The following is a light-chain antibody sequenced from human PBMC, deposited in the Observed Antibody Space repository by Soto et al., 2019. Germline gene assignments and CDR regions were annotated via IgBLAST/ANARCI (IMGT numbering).Light chain of an antibody. V-gene: IGKV3-20*01. Sequence: EIVLTQSPGTLSLSPGERATLSCRASQSVSSSYLAWYQQKPGQAPRLLIYAASSRATGIPDRFSGSGSGTDFTLIISRLEPEDFAVYYCQQYGSFPYTFGQGTKLEIK. CDR2: AAS. J-gene: IGKJ2*01. CDR3: QQYGSFPYT. CDR1: QSVSSSY.